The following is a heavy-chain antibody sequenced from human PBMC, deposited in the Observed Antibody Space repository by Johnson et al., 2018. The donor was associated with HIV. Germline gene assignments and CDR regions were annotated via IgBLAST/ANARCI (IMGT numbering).Heavy chain of an antibody. CDR1: GFVFGYCA. Sequence: VQLVESGGGLVQPGRSLRLSCSTSGFVFGYCAMSWFRQAPGKGLEWVGRIKSKTDGGTTDHAAPVKGRFSISRDDSKNTLYLQMNSLKTEDTAVYYCATGFGPAFEMWGQGTMVTVSS. CDR2: IKSKTDGGTT. J-gene: IGHJ3*02. V-gene: IGHV3-15*01. CDR3: ATGFGPAFEM. D-gene: IGHD3-16*01.